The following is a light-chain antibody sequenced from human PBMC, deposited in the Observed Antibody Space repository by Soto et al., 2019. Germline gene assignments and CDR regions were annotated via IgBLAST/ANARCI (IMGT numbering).Light chain of an antibody. CDR3: QQYSNWPYT. CDR1: QSVSSN. CDR2: GSS. J-gene: IGKJ2*01. Sequence: EIVMTQSPATLSVSPGERATLSCRASQSVSSNLAWYQEKPGQAPRLLIYGSSTRAPGVPARFGGSGSGTEFTLTISSLQSEDFAVYYCQQYSNWPYTFGQGTKLQIK. V-gene: IGKV3-15*01.